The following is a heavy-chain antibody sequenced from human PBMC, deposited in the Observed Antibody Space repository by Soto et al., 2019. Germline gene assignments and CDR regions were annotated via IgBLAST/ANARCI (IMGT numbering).Heavy chain of an antibody. CDR2: IIPIFGTA. V-gene: IGHV1-69*06. Sequence: SVKVSCKASGGTFSSYAISWVRQAPGQGLEWMGGIIPIFGTANYAQKFQGRVTITADKSTSTAYMELSSLRSEDTAVYYCARNLHCSSTSCYDTRPLYYGMDVWGQGTTVTVSS. D-gene: IGHD2-2*01. CDR3: ARNLHCSSTSCYDTRPLYYGMDV. CDR1: GGTFSSYA. J-gene: IGHJ6*02.